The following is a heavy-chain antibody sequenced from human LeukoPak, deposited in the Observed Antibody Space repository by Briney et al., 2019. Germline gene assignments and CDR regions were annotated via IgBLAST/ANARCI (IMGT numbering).Heavy chain of an antibody. V-gene: IGHV3-23*01. J-gene: IGHJ6*03. CDR2: FSGTGGST. CDR3: AKGPPSRITARAPYYFYYMDV. D-gene: IGHD6-13*01. CDR1: GFTFSSYA. Sequence: GGSLRLSCAASGFTFSSYAMSWVRQAPGKGLGWVSGFSGTGGSTYYADSVKGRFTISRDNSKNTLSLQMNSLRAEDTAVYYCAKGPPSRITARAPYYFYYMDVWGQGTTVTVSS.